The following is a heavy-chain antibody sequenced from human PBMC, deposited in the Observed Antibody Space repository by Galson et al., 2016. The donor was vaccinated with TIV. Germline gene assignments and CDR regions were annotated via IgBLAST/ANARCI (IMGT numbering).Heavy chain of an antibody. V-gene: IGHV3-7*01. CDR3: AQWLGTSNS. CDR2: INGDGTEI. Sequence: LRLSCADSRSPFSSSWLNWVRQAPGKGLEWVANINGDGTEIKYVDSVKGRFTISRDNAKNSLYLQMSNLRVEDTAIYYCAQWLGTSNSWGQGTLVTVSS. J-gene: IGHJ4*02. CDR1: RSPFSSSW. D-gene: IGHD6-19*01.